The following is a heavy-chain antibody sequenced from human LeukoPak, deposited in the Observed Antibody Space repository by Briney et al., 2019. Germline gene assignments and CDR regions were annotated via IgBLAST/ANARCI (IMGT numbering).Heavy chain of an antibody. CDR1: GYSFTSYY. Sequence: ASVKVSCKASGYSFTSYYMHWVRQAPGQGLEWMGIINPTTGDTTYAQKFQGRLTMTRDMSTSTVYMELSSLTSEDTAVFYCARYGFSTVWQGGWHAFDIWGQGTVVTVSS. V-gene: IGHV1-46*01. CDR3: ARYGFSTVWQGGWHAFDI. D-gene: IGHD6-13*01. J-gene: IGHJ3*02. CDR2: INPTTGDT.